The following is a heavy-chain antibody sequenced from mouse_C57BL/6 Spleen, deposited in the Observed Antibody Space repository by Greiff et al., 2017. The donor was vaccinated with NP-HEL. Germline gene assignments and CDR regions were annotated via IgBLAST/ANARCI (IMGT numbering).Heavy chain of an antibody. CDR1: GYTFTDYE. D-gene: IGHD1-1*01. Sequence: VQRVESGAELVRPGASVTLSCKASGYTFTDYEMHWVKQTPVHGLEWIGAIDPETGGTAYNQKFKGKAILTADKSSSTAYMELRSLTSEDSAVYYCTRFSGSIPYFDYWGQGTTLTVSS. V-gene: IGHV1-15*01. J-gene: IGHJ2*01. CDR3: TRFSGSIPYFDY. CDR2: IDPETGGT.